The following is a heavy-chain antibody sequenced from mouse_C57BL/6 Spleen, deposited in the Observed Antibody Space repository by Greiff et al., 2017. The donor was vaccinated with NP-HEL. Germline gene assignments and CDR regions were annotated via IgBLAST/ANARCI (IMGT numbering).Heavy chain of an antibody. Sequence: EVQLVESEGGLVQPGSSMKLSCTASGFTFSDYYMPWVRQVPEKGLEWVANINYDGSSTYYLDSLKSRFTISRDNANNILYLQMSSLKSEEAATYYCARDRGLQYAMDYWGQGTSVTVSS. J-gene: IGHJ4*01. V-gene: IGHV5-16*01. CDR2: INYDGSST. CDR3: ARDRGLQYAMDY. D-gene: IGHD2-4*01. CDR1: GFTFSDYY.